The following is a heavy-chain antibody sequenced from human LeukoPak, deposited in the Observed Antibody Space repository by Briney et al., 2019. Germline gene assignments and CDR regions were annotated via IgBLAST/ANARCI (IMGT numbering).Heavy chain of an antibody. J-gene: IGHJ2*01. CDR3: ARAPFPDWYFDL. V-gene: IGHV1-24*01. CDR2: FDPEDGET. Sequence: ASVKVSCKVSGYTLTELSMHWVRQAPGKGLEWMGGFDPEDGETIYAQEFQGRVTMTEDTSTDTAYMELSSLRSEDTAVYYCARAPFPDWYFDLWGRGTLVTVSS. CDR1: GYTLTELS.